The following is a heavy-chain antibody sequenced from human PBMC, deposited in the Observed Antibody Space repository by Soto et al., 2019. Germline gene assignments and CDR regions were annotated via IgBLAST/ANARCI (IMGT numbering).Heavy chain of an antibody. CDR3: ARAGYSNYAERSYYHYGMDV. J-gene: IGHJ6*02. V-gene: IGHV4-4*07. D-gene: IGHD4-4*01. CDR2: IYTSGST. CDR1: GGAISSYY. Sequence: SETLSLTCTVSGGAISSYYWSWIRQPAGKGLEWIGRIYTSGSTNYNPSLKSRVTMSVDTSKNQFSLKLSSVTAADTAVYYCARAGYSNYAERSYYHYGMDVWGQGTTVTVSS.